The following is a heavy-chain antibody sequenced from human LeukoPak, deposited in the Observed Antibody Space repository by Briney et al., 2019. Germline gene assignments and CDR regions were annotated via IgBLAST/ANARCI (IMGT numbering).Heavy chain of an antibody. D-gene: IGHD6-13*01. Sequence: ASVKVSCKASGYTFTSYYMHWVRQAPGQGLEWMGIINPSGGSTSYAQKFQGRVTMTRDMSTSTVYMELSSLRSEDTAVYYCARDSGIAAAGRAFDIWGQGTMVTVSS. CDR2: INPSGGST. CDR1: GYTFTSYY. J-gene: IGHJ3*02. V-gene: IGHV1-46*01. CDR3: ARDSGIAAAGRAFDI.